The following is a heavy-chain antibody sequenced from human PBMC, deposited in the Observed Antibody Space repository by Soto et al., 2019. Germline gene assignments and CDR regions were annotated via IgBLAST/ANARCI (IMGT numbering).Heavy chain of an antibody. J-gene: IGHJ6*03. CDR3: ARDLSWGSNWYYYMDV. D-gene: IGHD7-27*01. V-gene: IGHV3-48*01. CDR2: ISSSSSVI. Sequence: EVQLVESGGGLVQPGGSLRLSCETSGFIFSDCALNWVGQAPGRGLEGVSYISSSSSVIDYADSVKGRFTVYRENARNSLYLQMNSLRAEDTAVYYCARDLSWGSNWYYYMDVWGKGTTVTVSS. CDR1: GFIFSDCA.